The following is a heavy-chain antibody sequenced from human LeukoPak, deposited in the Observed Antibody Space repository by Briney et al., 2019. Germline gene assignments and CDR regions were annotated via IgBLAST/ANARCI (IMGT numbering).Heavy chain of an antibody. CDR3: TTYSSGSCPF. V-gene: IGHV3-15*01. Sequence: GGSLRLSCAASGITFSNAWMTWVRQAPGKGLEWVGRIYRSSNGETTDYGAPVKGRFTMSRDDPKNTLCLQMNSLKTEDTAVYYCTTYSSGSCPFWGQGTLVTVSS. J-gene: IGHJ4*02. CDR2: IYRSSNGETT. CDR1: GITFSNAW. D-gene: IGHD6-19*01.